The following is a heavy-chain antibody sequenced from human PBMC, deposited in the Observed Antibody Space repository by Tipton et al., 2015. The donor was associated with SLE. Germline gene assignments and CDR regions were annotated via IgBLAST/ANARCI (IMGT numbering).Heavy chain of an antibody. CDR1: GFTFDDYG. D-gene: IGHD4-11*01. CDR2: ISWNSGYI. V-gene: IGHV3-9*01. CDR3: AKDHSLGIYFYGMDV. J-gene: IGHJ6*02. Sequence: SLRLSCAASGFTFDDYGLHWVRQVPGKGLAGVSGISWNSGYIGYADSVKGRFTISRDNAKKSLYLQMDSLRPEDTALYYCAKDHSLGIYFYGMDVWGQGTTVTVSS.